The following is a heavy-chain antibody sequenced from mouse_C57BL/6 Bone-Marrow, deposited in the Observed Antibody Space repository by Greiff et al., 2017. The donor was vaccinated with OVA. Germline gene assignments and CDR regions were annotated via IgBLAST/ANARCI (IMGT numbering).Heavy chain of an antibody. CDR1: GYAFSSYW. CDR2: IYPGDGDT. V-gene: IGHV1-80*01. J-gene: IGHJ1*03. CDR3: ARGYYYGSSSCWYCDV. Sequence: VQLQESGAELVKPGASVKISCKASGYAFSSYWMNWVKQRPGKGLEWIGQIYPGDGDTNYNGKFKGKDPLTADKSSSTAYMQRSSLTSEDSAVYFCARGYYYGSSSCWYCDVWGTGTTVTVSS. D-gene: IGHD1-1*01.